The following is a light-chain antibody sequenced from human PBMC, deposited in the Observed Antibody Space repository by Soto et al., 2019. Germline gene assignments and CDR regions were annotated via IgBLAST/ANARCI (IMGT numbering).Light chain of an antibody. CDR2: AAS. CDR3: QEYNSAPRT. V-gene: IGKV1-27*01. Sequence: DIQMTQSPSSLSASVGDRVTITCRASQGISNYLAWYQQKPGKVPKILIYAASTLQPGVPSRFNRSGSGTDLTRTISSLQPDDVATYYGQEYNSAPRTCGQGTKVESK. J-gene: IGKJ1*01. CDR1: QGISNY.